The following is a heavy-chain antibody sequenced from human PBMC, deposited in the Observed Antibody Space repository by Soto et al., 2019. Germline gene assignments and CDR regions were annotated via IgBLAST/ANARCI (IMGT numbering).Heavy chain of an antibody. CDR1: GFTFSSYW. CDR2: INSDGSST. Sequence: EVQLVESGGGLVQPGGSLRLSCAASGFTFSSYWMHLVRQAPGTGLVWVSRINSDGSSTSYADSVKGRFTISRDNAKNTLYLQMNSLRAEDTAVYYCARDQGGWCSWFDPWGQGNLVTVSS. J-gene: IGHJ5*02. D-gene: IGHD6-19*01. V-gene: IGHV3-74*01. CDR3: ARDQGGWCSWFDP.